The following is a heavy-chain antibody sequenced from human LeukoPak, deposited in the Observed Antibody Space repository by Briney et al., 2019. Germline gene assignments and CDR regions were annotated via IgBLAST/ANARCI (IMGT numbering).Heavy chain of an antibody. CDR3: ARERGGGRVTDFDY. D-gene: IGHD2-15*01. V-gene: IGHV4-4*07. CDR2: IYTSGST. Sequence: SETLSLTCTVSGGSISSYYWSWIRQPAGKGLEWIGRIYTSGSTNYNPSLKSRVTMSVDTSKDQFSLKLSSVTAADTAVYYCARERGGGRVTDFDYWGQGTLVTVSS. CDR1: GGSISSYY. J-gene: IGHJ4*02.